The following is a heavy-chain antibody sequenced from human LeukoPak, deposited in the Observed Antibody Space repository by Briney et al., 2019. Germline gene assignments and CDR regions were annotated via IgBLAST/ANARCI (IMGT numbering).Heavy chain of an antibody. J-gene: IGHJ4*02. CDR3: ASAIMKAGTFDY. CDR2: IIPIFGTA. V-gene: IGHV1-69*13. D-gene: IGHD6-13*01. Sequence: ASVKVSCKASGGTFSSYAISWVRQAPGQGLEWMGGIIPIFGTANYAQKFQGRVTITADESTSTAYMELSSLRSEDTAVYYCASAIMKAGTFDYWGQGTLVTVSS. CDR1: GGTFSSYA.